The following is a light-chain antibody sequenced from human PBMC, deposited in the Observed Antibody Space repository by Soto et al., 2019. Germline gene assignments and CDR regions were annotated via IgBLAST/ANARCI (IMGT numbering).Light chain of an antibody. CDR1: QSLSTRS. J-gene: IGKJ1*01. Sequence: EIVLTQSPCTLSLSPGERLTLSCRTSQSLSTRSLAWYQQKPGQAPSLLIYEASTRAPGTPDRFSGSGSGTDFTLTVSRLEPEDFAVYYCQQYGRSVGFGQGTKVDIK. CDR3: QQYGRSVG. CDR2: EAS. V-gene: IGKV3-20*01.